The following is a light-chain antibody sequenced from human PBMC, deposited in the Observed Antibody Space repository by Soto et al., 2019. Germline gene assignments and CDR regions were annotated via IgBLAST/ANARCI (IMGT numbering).Light chain of an antibody. V-gene: IGKV1-5*03. CDR1: QSISSW. Sequence: DIQLTQSPSTLSASVGDRVSITCRASQSISSWLAWYQQKPGKAPKLLIYKASSLESGVPSRFSGSGSGTDFTLTISTLQPDDFATYYCQQYEAYPLTFGGGTHVEIK. CDR2: KAS. J-gene: IGKJ4*01. CDR3: QQYEAYPLT.